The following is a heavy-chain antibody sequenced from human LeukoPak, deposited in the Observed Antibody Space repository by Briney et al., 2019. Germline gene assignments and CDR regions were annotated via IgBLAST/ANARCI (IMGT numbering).Heavy chain of an antibody. D-gene: IGHD1-26*01. V-gene: IGHV4-59*01. CDR2: IYSSGNT. J-gene: IGHJ4*02. CDR1: GDSISTYY. Sequence: SETLSLTCSFSGDSISTYYWSWIRQSPGKGLERIGHIYSSGNTDYNSSLRSRVTISVDTSKSQFSLRLSSVTATDTAVYYCASLRWQLVGPYFDYWGQGILVTVSS. CDR3: ASLRWQLVGPYFDY.